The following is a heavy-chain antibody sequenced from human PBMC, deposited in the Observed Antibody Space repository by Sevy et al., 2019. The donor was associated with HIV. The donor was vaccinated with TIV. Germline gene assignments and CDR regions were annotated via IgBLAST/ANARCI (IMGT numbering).Heavy chain of an antibody. Sequence: SETLSLTCTVSGASISSSGYYWGLIRQPPGKGLEWIASIRYSGETFYNPSLKSRVTISADTSKNQFSLQLSSVTAADTAIYFCAGPILTYNSGWSYYYYWGQGTVVTVSS. CDR2: IRYSGET. CDR3: AGPILTYNSGWSYYYY. CDR1: GASISSSGYY. D-gene: IGHD6-19*01. J-gene: IGHJ4*02. V-gene: IGHV4-39*01.